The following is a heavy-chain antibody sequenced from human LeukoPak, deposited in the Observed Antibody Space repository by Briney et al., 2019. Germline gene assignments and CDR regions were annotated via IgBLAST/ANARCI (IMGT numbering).Heavy chain of an antibody. Sequence: GGSLRLSCAASGFAFNSYGMNWVRQAPGKGLEWVSSISSSSSYIYYADSVKGRFTISRDNAKNSLYLQVNSLRAEDTAVYYCARGHLMLEAWGQGTLVTVSS. J-gene: IGHJ5*02. D-gene: IGHD3-3*01. CDR3: ARGHLMLEA. V-gene: IGHV3-21*01. CDR2: ISSSSSYI. CDR1: GFAFNSYG.